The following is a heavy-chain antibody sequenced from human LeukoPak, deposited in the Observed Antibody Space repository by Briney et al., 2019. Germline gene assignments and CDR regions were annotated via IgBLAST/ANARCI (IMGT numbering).Heavy chain of an antibody. CDR3: ARDYSGYPELWGFDY. D-gene: IGHD5-12*01. CDR1: GYTFTGYY. J-gene: IGHJ4*02. V-gene: IGHV1-2*02. Sequence: VASVKVSCKASGYTFTGYYMHWVRRAPGQGLEWMGWINPNSGGTRYAQKFQGRVTMTRDTSISTAYRELSRLRSDDTAVYYCARDYSGYPELWGFDYWGQGTLVTVSS. CDR2: INPNSGGT.